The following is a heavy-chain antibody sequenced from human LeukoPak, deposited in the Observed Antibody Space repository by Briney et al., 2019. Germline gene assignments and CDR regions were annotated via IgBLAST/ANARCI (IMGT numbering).Heavy chain of an antibody. D-gene: IGHD6-13*01. V-gene: IGHV1-8*01. CDR3: ARGYSMRLRPIPGY. Sequence: ASVKVSCKASGYTFTSYDINWVRQATGQGLEWMGWMNPSSGNTGYAQKFQGRVTMTRSTSISTAYMELSSLRSEDTAVYYCARGYSMRLRPIPGYWGQGTLVTVSS. CDR2: MNPSSGNT. CDR1: GYTFTSYD. J-gene: IGHJ4*02.